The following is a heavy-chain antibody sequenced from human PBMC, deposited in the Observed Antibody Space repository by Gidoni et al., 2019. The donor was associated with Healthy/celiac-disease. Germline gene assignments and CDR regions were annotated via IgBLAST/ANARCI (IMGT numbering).Heavy chain of an antibody. CDR3: ARADSSSWYTYYYYGMDV. D-gene: IGHD6-13*01. CDR1: GFTFSSYE. CDR2: ISSSGSTI. Sequence: LRLSCAASGFTFSSYEMNWVRQAPGKGLEWVSYISSSGSTIYYEDSVKGRCTLSRDNDKNSLYLQINSLRAEDTAVYYCARADSSSWYTYYYYGMDVWGQGTTVTVSS. V-gene: IGHV3-48*03. J-gene: IGHJ6*02.